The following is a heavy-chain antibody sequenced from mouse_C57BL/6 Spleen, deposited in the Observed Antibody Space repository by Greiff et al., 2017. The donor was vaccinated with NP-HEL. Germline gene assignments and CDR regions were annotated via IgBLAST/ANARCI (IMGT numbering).Heavy chain of an antibody. CDR1: GFTFSDYY. CDR2: INYDGSST. V-gene: IGHV5-16*01. Sequence: EVKLVESEGGLVQPGSSMKLSCTASGFTFSDYYMAWVRQVPEKGLEWVANINYDGSSTYYLDSLKSRFIISRDNAKNILYLQMSSLKSEDTATYYGARGQGFAYWGQGTLVTVSA. CDR3: ARGQGFAY. J-gene: IGHJ3*01.